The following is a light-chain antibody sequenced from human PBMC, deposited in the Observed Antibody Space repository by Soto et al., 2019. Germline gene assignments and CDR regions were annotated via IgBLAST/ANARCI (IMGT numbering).Light chain of an antibody. Sequence: DIQMTQSPSSLSASVGDRVTITCQASQEISNYLNWDQQKPGKAPKLLIYDASNLETGVPSRFSGSGSGTYFTFTISSLQPEDIATYYCQQYDNLPPYTFGQGTKLEIK. J-gene: IGKJ2*01. CDR3: QQYDNLPPYT. CDR1: QEISNY. V-gene: IGKV1-33*01. CDR2: DAS.